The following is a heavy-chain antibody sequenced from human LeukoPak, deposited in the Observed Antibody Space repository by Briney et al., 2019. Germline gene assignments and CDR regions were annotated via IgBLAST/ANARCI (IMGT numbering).Heavy chain of an antibody. J-gene: IGHJ4*02. CDR3: AKDTGGLSYGDYFDY. D-gene: IGHD4-17*01. Sequence: KPSQTLSLTCTVSGGSVSSGSYSWSWIRQPAGKGLEWIGRIYSSGSTNYNPSLKSRVTISVDTSKNQFSLKLSSVTAADTAVYYCAKDTGGLSYGDYFDYWGQGTLVTVSS. CDR2: IYSSGST. CDR1: GGSVSSGSYS. V-gene: IGHV4-61*02.